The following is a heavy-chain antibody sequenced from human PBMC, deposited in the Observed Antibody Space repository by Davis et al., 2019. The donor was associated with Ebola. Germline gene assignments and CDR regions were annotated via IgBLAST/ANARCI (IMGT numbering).Heavy chain of an antibody. CDR2: IWYDGSNK. D-gene: IGHD5-24*01. CDR3: AKEGGGYNSVFDY. Sequence: GESLKISCAASGFTFSSYAMSWVRQAPGKGLEWVAVIWYDGSNKYYADSVKGRFTISRDNSKNTLYLQMNSLRAEDTAVYYCAKEGGGYNSVFDYWGQGTLVTVSS. CDR1: GFTFSSYA. J-gene: IGHJ4*02. V-gene: IGHV3-33*06.